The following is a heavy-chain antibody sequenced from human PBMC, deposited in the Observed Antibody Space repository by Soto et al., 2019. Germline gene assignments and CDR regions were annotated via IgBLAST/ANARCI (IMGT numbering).Heavy chain of an antibody. V-gene: IGHV3-48*02. Sequence: HPGGSLRLSCAASGFSFRSYSMNWVRQAPGKGLEWVSYISSSNRTINYADSVKGRFIISRDNAKNSLYLQMHSLRDEDTAVYYCAREGWPLLQTGMDVWRQGTTVTVSS. CDR1: GFSFRSYS. CDR3: AREGWPLLQTGMDV. CDR2: ISSSNRTI. D-gene: IGHD2-15*01. J-gene: IGHJ6*02.